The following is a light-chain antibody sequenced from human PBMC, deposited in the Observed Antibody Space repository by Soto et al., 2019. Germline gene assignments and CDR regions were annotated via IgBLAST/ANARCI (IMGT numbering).Light chain of an antibody. CDR1: QSVSSSY. J-gene: IGKJ5*01. V-gene: IGKV3D-20*02. CDR3: QQRHMWPIT. Sequence: EIVLTQSPGTLSLSPGERATLSCRASQSVSSSYLAWYQQKHGQTPRLLIYGASSRATGIPDRFSGSGSGTDFTLTISRLEPEDFAVYYCQQRHMWPITFGQGTRLEIK. CDR2: GAS.